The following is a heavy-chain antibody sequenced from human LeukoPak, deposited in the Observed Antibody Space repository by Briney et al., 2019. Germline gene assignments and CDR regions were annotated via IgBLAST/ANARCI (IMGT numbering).Heavy chain of an antibody. Sequence: PGGSLRLSCAASGFTCSGYAMGSVRQAPGKGLVWVSLISTTGGSTYYADFVKGRFTISRDNSKNTLYLQMNSLRAEDTAVYYCAKGWYYFHHWGQGTLVTVSS. CDR2: ISTTGGST. J-gene: IGHJ4*02. D-gene: IGHD2-15*01. V-gene: IGHV3-23*01. CDR1: GFTCSGYA. CDR3: AKGWYYFHH.